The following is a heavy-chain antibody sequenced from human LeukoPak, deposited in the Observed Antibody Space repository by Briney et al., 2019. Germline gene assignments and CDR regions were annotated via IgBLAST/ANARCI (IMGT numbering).Heavy chain of an antibody. J-gene: IGHJ4*02. D-gene: IGHD3-10*01. Sequence: GGSLRLSCAASGFTFSSYAMSWVRQAPGKGLEWVSVVSGSGGSTYYADSVKGRFTISRDNSKNTLYLQMNSLRVEDTAVYYCAKVPHPYYYGSGSYEVSYWGQGTLVTVSS. V-gene: IGHV3-23*01. CDR3: AKVPHPYYYGSGSYEVSY. CDR2: VSGSGGST. CDR1: GFTFSSYA.